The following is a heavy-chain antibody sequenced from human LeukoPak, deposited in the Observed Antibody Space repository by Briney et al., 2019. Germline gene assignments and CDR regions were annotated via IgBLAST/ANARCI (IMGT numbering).Heavy chain of an antibody. CDR2: LFYTGSP. CDR1: GHSISSGYY. CDR3: ASDIVLADGFFHS. D-gene: IGHD3-9*01. Sequence: PSETLSLTCTVSGHSISSGYYWGWVRQPPGKGLEWIGSLFYTGSPYYNPSLTSRISMSIDTSKNQFSLKLSSVTATDTAVYYCASDIVLADGFFHSWGQGTPVTVSS. J-gene: IGHJ4*02. V-gene: IGHV4-38-2*02.